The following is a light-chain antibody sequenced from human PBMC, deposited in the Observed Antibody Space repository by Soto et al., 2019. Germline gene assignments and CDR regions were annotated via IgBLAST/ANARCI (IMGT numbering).Light chain of an antibody. V-gene: IGKV1-39*01. CDR3: QQSSSAPPYT. J-gene: IGKJ2*01. Sequence: DIQMTQSPSSLSASVGDRVTISCRASQPISTYLNWYQVTPGKAPRLLIYAAFSLQRGVPSRFSGSGSGTDFTLTISSLQPEDVASYYCQQSSSAPPYTFGQGTKLEIK. CDR2: AAF. CDR1: QPISTY.